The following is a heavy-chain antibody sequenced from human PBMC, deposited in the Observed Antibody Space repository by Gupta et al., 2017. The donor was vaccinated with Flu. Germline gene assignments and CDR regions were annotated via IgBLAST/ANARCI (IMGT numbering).Heavy chain of an antibody. J-gene: IGHJ3*01. CDR1: GFGFDDYP. Sequence: EMQLVESGGALVQPGRSLRLSCPVSGFGFDDYPMNWVRQVPGKGLGGVSGITWNSDKIAYADSVKGRFTISRDNAKKSLYLQMNSLRVEDSALXYXTKARFXFNHYDSSGYYFGLALDGWGQGTMVTVSS. CDR3: TKARFXFNHYDSSGYYFGLALDG. D-gene: IGHD3-22*01. V-gene: IGHV3-9*01. CDR2: ITWNSDKI.